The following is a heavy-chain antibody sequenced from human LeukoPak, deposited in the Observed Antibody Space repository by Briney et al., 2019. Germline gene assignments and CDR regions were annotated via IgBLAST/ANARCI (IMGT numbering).Heavy chain of an antibody. Sequence: PSETLSLTCTVSGGSISSGGYSWSWIRQPPGKGLEWIGYIYHSGSTYYNPSLKSRVTISVDRSKNQFSLKLSSVTAADTAVYYCASRYSYGPIDYWGQGTLVTVSS. CDR3: ASRYSYGPIDY. D-gene: IGHD5-18*01. CDR1: GGSISSGGYS. V-gene: IGHV4-30-2*01. J-gene: IGHJ4*02. CDR2: IYHSGST.